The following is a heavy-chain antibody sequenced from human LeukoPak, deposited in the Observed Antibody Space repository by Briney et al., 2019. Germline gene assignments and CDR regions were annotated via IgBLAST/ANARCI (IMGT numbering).Heavy chain of an antibody. CDR1: GGSISSYY. J-gene: IGHJ4*02. CDR3: ASHYGSGFDS. D-gene: IGHD3-10*01. CDR2: IYHSGST. V-gene: IGHV4-59*01. Sequence: SKTLSLTCTVSGGSISSYYWSWIRQPPGKGLEWIGYIYHSGSTIYNPSLKSRFTMSVDPSKNQFSLKLSSVTAADTAMYYCASHYGSGFDSWGQGALVTVSS.